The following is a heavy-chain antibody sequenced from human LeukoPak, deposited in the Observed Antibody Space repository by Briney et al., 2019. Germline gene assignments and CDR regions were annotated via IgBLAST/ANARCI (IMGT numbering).Heavy chain of an antibody. CDR2: MNPNSGNT. CDR3: ARVYCSSTSCLYYYYGMDV. CDR1: GYTFTSYD. D-gene: IGHD2-2*01. V-gene: IGHV1-8*03. Sequence: ASVKVSCKASGYTFTSYDINWVRQATGQGLEWMGWMNPNSGNTGYAQKFQGRVTITRNTSISTAYMELSSLRSEDTAVYYCARVYCSSTSCLYYYYGMDVWGQGTTVTVSS. J-gene: IGHJ6*02.